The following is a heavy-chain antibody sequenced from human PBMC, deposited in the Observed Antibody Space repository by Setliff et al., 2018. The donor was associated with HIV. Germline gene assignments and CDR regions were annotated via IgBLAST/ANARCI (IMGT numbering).Heavy chain of an antibody. J-gene: IGHJ4*02. V-gene: IGHV1-69*13. D-gene: IGHD3-22*01. CDR2: IIPIFGTA. Sequence: GASVKVSCKASGGTFSSYAISWVRQAPGQGLEWMGGIIPIFGTANYAQKFQGRVTITADESTSTAYMELSSLRSEDTAVYYCSRHYDISGYYWFDYWGQGTLVTVSS. CDR1: GGTFSSYA. CDR3: SRHYDISGYYWFDY.